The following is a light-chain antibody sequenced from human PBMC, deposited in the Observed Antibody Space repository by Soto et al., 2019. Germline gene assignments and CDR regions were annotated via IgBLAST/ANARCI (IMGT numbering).Light chain of an antibody. V-gene: IGKV3-11*01. CDR2: VAS. J-gene: IGKJ2*01. Sequence: EIVLTQSPATLSLSPGERATLSCRASQSVSNYLAWYQQKSGQAPRLLIYVASNRATGIPARSSDSGSGTGFTLTISSLEPEDFAVYYCQQRSNWPPVYTFGQGTKLEI. CDR1: QSVSNY. CDR3: QQRSNWPPVYT.